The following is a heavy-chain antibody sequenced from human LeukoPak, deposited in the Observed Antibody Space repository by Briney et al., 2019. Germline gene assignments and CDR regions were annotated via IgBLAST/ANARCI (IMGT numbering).Heavy chain of an antibody. Sequence: GGSLRLSCAASGFTFSSYAMHWVRQAPGKGLEWVAVISYDGSNKYYADSVKGRFTISRDNSKNTLYLQMNSLRAEDTAVYYCARQAPYDFWSGYSAPPLDYWGQGTLVTVSS. CDR2: ISYDGSNK. CDR3: ARQAPYDFWSGYSAPPLDY. V-gene: IGHV3-30*04. J-gene: IGHJ4*02. D-gene: IGHD3-3*01. CDR1: GFTFSSYA.